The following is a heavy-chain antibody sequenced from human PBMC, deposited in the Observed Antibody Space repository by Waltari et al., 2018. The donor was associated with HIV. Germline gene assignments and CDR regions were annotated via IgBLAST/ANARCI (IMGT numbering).Heavy chain of an antibody. D-gene: IGHD5-12*01. V-gene: IGHV4-34*01. CDR3: AGLLDVDIVATIHWYFDL. J-gene: IGHJ2*01. Sequence: QVQLQQWGAGLLKPSETLSLTCAVYGGSFSGYYWSWIRQPPGKGLEWIGEINHSGSTYYNPSLKSRVTISVDTSKNQFSLKLSSVTAADTAVYSWAGLLDVDIVATIHWYFDLWGRGTLVTVSS. CDR2: INHSGST. CDR1: GGSFSGYY.